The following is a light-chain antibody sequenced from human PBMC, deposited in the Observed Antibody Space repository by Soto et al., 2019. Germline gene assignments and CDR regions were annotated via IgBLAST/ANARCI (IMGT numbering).Light chain of an antibody. V-gene: IGKV1-39*01. J-gene: IGKJ3*01. CDR3: QQSYTTPLFT. CDR2: AAS. CDR1: QTIGTS. Sequence: DIQMTQYPSSLSASVGDRVTITCRASQTIGTSLNWYQRKPGKAPNLLIYAASNLQSGVPSRFSGSRSGTDFTLTISSLQPEDSATYYCQQSYTTPLFTFGPGTKVDI.